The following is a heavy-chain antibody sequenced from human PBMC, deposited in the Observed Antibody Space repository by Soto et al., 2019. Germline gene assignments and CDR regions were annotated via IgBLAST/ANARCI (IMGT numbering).Heavy chain of an antibody. Sequence: GGSLRLSCAASGFTFSDYDMTWIRQAPGKGLEWISYISSSGGLIYYADSVKGRFTISRDNSKNTLYLQMNSLRAEDTAVYYCAKNPGYYYDSTGYHFDYWGQGTLVTVSS. D-gene: IGHD3-22*01. CDR3: AKNPGYYYDSTGYHFDY. V-gene: IGHV3-11*01. CDR2: ISSSGGLI. CDR1: GFTFSDYD. J-gene: IGHJ4*02.